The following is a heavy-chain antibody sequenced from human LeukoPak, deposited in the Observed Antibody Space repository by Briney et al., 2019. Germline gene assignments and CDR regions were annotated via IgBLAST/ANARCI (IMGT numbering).Heavy chain of an antibody. Sequence: SETLSLTCAVYGGSFSGYYWSWIRQPPGKGLEWIGEINHSGSTNYNPSLKSRVTISVDTSKNQFSLKLSSVTAADTAVYYCARARHKNYYDSSGYYSWGQGTLVTVSS. J-gene: IGHJ4*02. CDR1: GGSFSGYY. CDR3: ARARHKNYYDSSGYYS. D-gene: IGHD3-22*01. V-gene: IGHV4-34*01. CDR2: INHSGST.